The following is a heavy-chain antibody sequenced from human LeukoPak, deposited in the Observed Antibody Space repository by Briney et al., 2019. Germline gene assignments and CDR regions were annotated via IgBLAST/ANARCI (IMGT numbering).Heavy chain of an antibody. V-gene: IGHV3-30*01. D-gene: IGHD1-14*01. Sequence: PGRSLRLSCAASGFTFSSYAMHWVRQAPGKGLEWVAVISYDGSNKYYADSVKGRFTISRDNSKNTLYLQMNSLRAEDTAVYYCARDRFNPFDYWGQGTLVTVSS. CDR3: ARDRFNPFDY. CDR2: ISYDGSNK. J-gene: IGHJ4*02. CDR1: GFTFSSYA.